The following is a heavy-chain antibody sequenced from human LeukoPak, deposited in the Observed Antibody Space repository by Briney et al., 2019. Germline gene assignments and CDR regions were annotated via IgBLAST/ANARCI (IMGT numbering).Heavy chain of an antibody. CDR1: GGSISSSSYY. Sequence: SETLSLTCTVSGGSISSSSYYWGWIRQPPGKGLEWIGSIYYSGSTYYNPSLKSRVTISVDTSKNQFSLKLSSVTAADTAVYYCASDCSSTSRYALGGYWGQGTLVTVSS. CDR2: IYYSGST. D-gene: IGHD2-2*01. J-gene: IGHJ4*02. CDR3: ASDCSSTSRYALGGY. V-gene: IGHV4-39*01.